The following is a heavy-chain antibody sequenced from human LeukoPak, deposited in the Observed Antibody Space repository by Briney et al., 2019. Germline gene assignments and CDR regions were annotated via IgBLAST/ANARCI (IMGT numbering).Heavy chain of an antibody. CDR1: GGTFTSYA. Sequence: SVKVSCKASGGTFTSYAISWVRQAPGQGLEWMGGIIPIFGTANYEQKFRGRVTITADESTSTAYMELSSLRSEDKAVYYCARLGYNYYEIDYWGQGTLVTVSS. J-gene: IGHJ4*02. V-gene: IGHV1-69*13. CDR2: IIPIFGTA. CDR3: ARLGYNYYEIDY. D-gene: IGHD3-22*01.